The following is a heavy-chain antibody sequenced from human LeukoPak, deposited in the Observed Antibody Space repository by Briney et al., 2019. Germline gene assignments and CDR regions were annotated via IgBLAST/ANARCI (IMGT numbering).Heavy chain of an antibody. CDR3: ATVWDSSSSYYYYYMDV. Sequence: ASVKVSFTASGYTFTNYDINWVRQAPGKGLGWMGRVDPEDGETIYAEKFQGRVTITADTSADTAYMELSSLRSEDTAVYYCATVWDSSSSYYYYYMDVWGKGTTVTVSS. CDR1: GYTFTNYD. D-gene: IGHD2-2*01. V-gene: IGHV1-69-2*01. J-gene: IGHJ6*03. CDR2: VDPEDGET.